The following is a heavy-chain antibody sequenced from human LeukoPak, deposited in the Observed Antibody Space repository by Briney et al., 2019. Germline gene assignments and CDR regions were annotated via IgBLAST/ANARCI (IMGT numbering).Heavy chain of an antibody. V-gene: IGHV1-69*05. D-gene: IGHD5-24*01. CDR1: GGTFSSYA. CDR3: ARETEMATMQYYFDY. CDR2: IIPIFGIA. J-gene: IGHJ4*02. Sequence: ASVKVSCKASGGTFSSYAISWVRQAPGQGLEWMGGIIPIFGIANYAQKFQGRVTITTDESTSTAYMELSSLRSEDTAVYYCARETEMATMQYYFDYWGQGTLVTVSS.